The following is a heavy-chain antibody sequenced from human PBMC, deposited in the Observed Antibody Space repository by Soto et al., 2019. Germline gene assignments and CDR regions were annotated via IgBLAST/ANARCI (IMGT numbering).Heavy chain of an antibody. J-gene: IGHJ4*02. CDR1: GGSFSGYY. CDR3: ARGPDRRSMVRGVIWY. D-gene: IGHD3-10*01. CDR2: INHSGST. V-gene: IGHV4-34*01. Sequence: SETLSLTCAVYGGSFSGYYWSWIRQPPGKGLEWIGEINHSGSTNYNPSLKSRVTISVDTSKNQFSLKLSSVTAADTAVYYCARGPDRRSMVRGVIWYWGQGTLVTV.